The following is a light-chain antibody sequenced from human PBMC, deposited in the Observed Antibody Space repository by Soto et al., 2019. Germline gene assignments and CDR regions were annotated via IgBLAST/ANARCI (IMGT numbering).Light chain of an antibody. J-gene: IGKJ1*01. CDR3: QQYDYSRT. CDR1: QSIAAS. V-gene: IGKV1-5*01. Sequence: DVQMTQSPSTLSASVGDSVTITCRASQSIAASLAWYQLKPGEAPKLLIYDFSNLESGVPSRFSGSGSGTEISLTIRSLHPDYFATYYCQQYDYSRTFGQGTKVEIK. CDR2: DFS.